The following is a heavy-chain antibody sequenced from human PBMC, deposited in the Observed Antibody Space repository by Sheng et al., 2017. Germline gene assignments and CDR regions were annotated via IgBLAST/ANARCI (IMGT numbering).Heavy chain of an antibody. CDR2: IYSSGST. D-gene: IGHD3-3*01. CDR1: GGSISSGSYH. Sequence: QVQLQESGPGLVKPSQTLSLTCTVSGGSISSGSYHWSWIRQPAGKGLEWIGRIYSSGSTNSNPSLKSRVTISVDTSKNQFSLKLNSVTAADTAVYYCAREGSGSEYYYYYMDVWGQGTTVTVSS. J-gene: IGHJ6*03. CDR3: AREGSGSEYYYYYMDV. V-gene: IGHV4-61*02.